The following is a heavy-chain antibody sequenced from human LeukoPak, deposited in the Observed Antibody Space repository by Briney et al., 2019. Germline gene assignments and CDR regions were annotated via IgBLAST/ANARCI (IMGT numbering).Heavy chain of an antibody. J-gene: IGHJ5*02. CDR2: IYHSGST. D-gene: IGHD4-11*01. CDR1: GYSISSGYY. Sequence: PSETLSLTCTVSGYSISSGYYWGWIRQPPGKGLEWIGSIYHSGSTYYNPSLKSRVTISVDTSKNQFSLKLSSVTAADTAVYYCARKRYSSYDWFDPWGQGTLVTASS. CDR3: ARKRYSSYDWFDP. V-gene: IGHV4-38-2*02.